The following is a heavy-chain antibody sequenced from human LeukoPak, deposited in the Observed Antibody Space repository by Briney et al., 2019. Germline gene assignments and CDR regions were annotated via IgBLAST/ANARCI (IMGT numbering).Heavy chain of an antibody. CDR2: FDPEDGET. D-gene: IGHD3-16*01. J-gene: IGHJ4*02. CDR1: GYTLTELS. V-gene: IGHV1-24*01. CDR3: ARDFYFWAH. Sequence: ASVKVSCKVSGYTLTELSMHWVRQAPGKGLEWMGGFDPEDGETIYAQKFQGRVTMTRDTSISTAYMELSRLRSDDTAVYYCARDFYFWAHWGPGTLVTVSS.